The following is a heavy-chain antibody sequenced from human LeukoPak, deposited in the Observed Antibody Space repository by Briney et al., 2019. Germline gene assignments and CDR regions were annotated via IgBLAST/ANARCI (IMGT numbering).Heavy chain of an antibody. J-gene: IGHJ6*03. V-gene: IGHV3-35*01. CDR3: VELRFLEWSPGGYYMDV. D-gene: IGHD3-3*01. Sequence: QPGGSLRLSCAASGFTFSNSDMNWVHQAPGKGLEWVSGVSWNGSRTHYADSVKGRFIISRDNSRNTLYLQTNSLRAEDTAVYYCVELRFLEWSPGGYYMDVWGKGTTVTVSS. CDR1: GFTFSNSD. CDR2: VSWNGSRT.